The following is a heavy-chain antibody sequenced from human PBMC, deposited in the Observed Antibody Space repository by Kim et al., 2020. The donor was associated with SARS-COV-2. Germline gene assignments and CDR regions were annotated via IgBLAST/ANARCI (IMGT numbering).Heavy chain of an antibody. CDR3: ARVGSSGTNWFDP. J-gene: IGHJ5*02. Sequence: SETLSLTCAVYGGSFSGYYWSWIRQPPGKGLEWIGEINHSGSTNYNPSLKSRVTISVDTSKNQFSLKLSSVTAADTAVYYCARVGSSGTNWFDPWGQGTL. D-gene: IGHD2-15*01. CDR2: INHSGST. CDR1: GGSFSGYY. V-gene: IGHV4-34*01.